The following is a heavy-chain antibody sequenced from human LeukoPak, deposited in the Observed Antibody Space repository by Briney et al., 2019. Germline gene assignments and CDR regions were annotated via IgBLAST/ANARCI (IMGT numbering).Heavy chain of an antibody. D-gene: IGHD6-19*01. CDR2: IYYSGST. Sequence: SETLSLTCTVSGGSISGYYWSWIRQPPGKGLEWIGYIYYSGSTNYNPSLKSRVTMSVDTSKNQFSLRLSSVTAADTAVYYCAREGYSSGWYKTDYWGRGTLVTVSS. J-gene: IGHJ4*02. V-gene: IGHV4-59*01. CDR3: AREGYSSGWYKTDY. CDR1: GGSISGYY.